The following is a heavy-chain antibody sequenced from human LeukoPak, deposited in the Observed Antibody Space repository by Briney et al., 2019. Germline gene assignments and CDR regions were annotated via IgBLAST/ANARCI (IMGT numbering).Heavy chain of an antibody. J-gene: IGHJ4*02. Sequence: GGSLRLSCTASGFTFSSYTMHWVRQAPGKGLEWVSAISGSGGSTYYADSVKGRFTISRDNSKNTLYLQMSSLRAEDTAVYYCAKSRSGSANWALQIFDNWGQGALVTVSS. D-gene: IGHD1-1*01. CDR3: AKSRSGSANWALQIFDN. V-gene: IGHV3-23*01. CDR1: GFTFSSYT. CDR2: ISGSGGST.